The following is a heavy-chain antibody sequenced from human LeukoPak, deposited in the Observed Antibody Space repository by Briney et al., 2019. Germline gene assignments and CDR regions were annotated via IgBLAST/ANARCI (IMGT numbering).Heavy chain of an antibody. D-gene: IGHD3-22*01. CDR2: MNPNSGNT. CDR3: ARGFDSSGYSFDY. CDR1: GYTFTSYG. Sequence: GSVKVSCKASGYTFTSYGINWVRQATGQGLEWMGWMNPNSGNTGYAQKFQGRVTMTRNTSISTAYMELSSLRSEDTAVYYCARGFDSSGYSFDYWGQGTLVTVSS. V-gene: IGHV1-8*01. J-gene: IGHJ4*02.